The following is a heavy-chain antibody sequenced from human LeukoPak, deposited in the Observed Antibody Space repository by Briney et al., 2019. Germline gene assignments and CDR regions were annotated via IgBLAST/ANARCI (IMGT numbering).Heavy chain of an antibody. J-gene: IGHJ5*02. Sequence: GGSLRLSCAASGFTFSSYWMSWVRQAPGKGLEWVANIKQDGSEKYYVDSVKGRFTISRDNAKNSLYLQMNSLRAEDTAVYYCARVREDYYDSSGYPSPWGQGTLVTVSS. CDR1: GFTFSSYW. CDR3: ARVREDYYDSSGYPSP. V-gene: IGHV3-7*01. D-gene: IGHD3-22*01. CDR2: IKQDGSEK.